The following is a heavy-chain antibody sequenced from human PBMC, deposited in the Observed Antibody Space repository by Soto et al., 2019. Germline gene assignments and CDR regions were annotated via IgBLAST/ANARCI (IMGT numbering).Heavy chain of an antibody. CDR2: IYYNGNT. Sequence: QVQLQESGPGLVKPSETLSLTCTVSGGSISNHYWRWIRQPPGKGLEWIGYIYYNGNTNYNPPLNSRVPMSVDTSKNQISLELSSVTAADTAVYYCTRANWYSEYWGQGTLVTVSS. V-gene: IGHV4-59*11. CDR3: TRANWYSEY. D-gene: IGHD7-27*01. J-gene: IGHJ4*02. CDR1: GGSISNHY.